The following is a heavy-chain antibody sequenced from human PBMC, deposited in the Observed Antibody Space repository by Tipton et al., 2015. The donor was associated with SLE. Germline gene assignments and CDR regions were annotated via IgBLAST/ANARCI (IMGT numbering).Heavy chain of an antibody. CDR3: ARGCSSSTCEPFYFFGMDV. V-gene: IGHV4-39*07. Sequence: TLSLTCTVSGGSIRSSRHFWGWIRQPPGKGLEWIGEVFRGGSTNYSPSLESRVTITVDMSKNQFSLRLISVTAADTAVYYCARGCSSSTCEPFYFFGMDVWGQGP. J-gene: IGHJ6*02. CDR2: VFRGGST. CDR1: GGSIRSSRHF. D-gene: IGHD2-2*01.